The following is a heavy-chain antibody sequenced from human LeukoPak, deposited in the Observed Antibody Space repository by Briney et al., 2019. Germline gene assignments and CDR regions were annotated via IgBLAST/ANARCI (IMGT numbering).Heavy chain of an antibody. CDR3: AATIKRDYGDTNLDY. J-gene: IGHJ4*02. CDR2: MYNSGNT. V-gene: IGHV4-59*01. D-gene: IGHD4-17*01. CDR1: GDSISNYY. Sequence: SETLSLTCTVSGDSISNYYWSWIRQPPGKGLEWIGYMYNSGNTNYNPSLKSRVTISKDTSKNQLSLNLMSVTAADTAVYYCAATIKRDYGDTNLDYWGQGTLVTVFS.